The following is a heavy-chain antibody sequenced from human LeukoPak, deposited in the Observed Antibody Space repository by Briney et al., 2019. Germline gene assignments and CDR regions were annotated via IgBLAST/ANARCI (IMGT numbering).Heavy chain of an antibody. CDR2: ISSSGSTI. V-gene: IGHV3-48*03. Sequence: GGSLRLSCAAGGFTFSSYEMNWLRQAPGKGLEGVSYISSSGSTIYYADSVKGRFTISRDNAKNSLYLQMNSLRAEDTAVYYCARGVYGIVDVWGKGTTVTISS. J-gene: IGHJ6*04. D-gene: IGHD2-8*01. CDR3: ARGVYGIVDV. CDR1: GFTFSSYE.